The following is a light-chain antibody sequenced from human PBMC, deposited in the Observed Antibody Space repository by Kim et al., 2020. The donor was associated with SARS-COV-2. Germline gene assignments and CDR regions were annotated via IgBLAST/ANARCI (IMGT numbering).Light chain of an antibody. CDR3: QQYNNYLT. V-gene: IGKV1-5*03. Sequence: SASVGDRVTVTCRASQSVSRFLAWYQQRPGNAPKLLIYEASTLRTGVPSRFSGSGSGTDFTLTISSLQPDDFATYYCQQYNNYLTFGGGTKVDIK. J-gene: IGKJ4*01. CDR2: EAS. CDR1: QSVSRF.